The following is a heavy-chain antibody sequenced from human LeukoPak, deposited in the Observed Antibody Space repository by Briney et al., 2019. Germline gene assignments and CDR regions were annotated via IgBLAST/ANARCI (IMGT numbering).Heavy chain of an antibody. D-gene: IGHD1-26*01. CDR1: GFTFSSYW. V-gene: IGHV3-7*04. CDR3: ARAVGATHFDY. Sequence: GRSLRLSCAASGFTFSSYWMSWVRQAPGKGLEWVANIKQDGSEKFYVDSVKGRFTISRDNDKNSLCLQMNSLRAEDTAVYYCARAVGATHFDYWGQGILVTVSS. J-gene: IGHJ4*02. CDR2: IKQDGSEK.